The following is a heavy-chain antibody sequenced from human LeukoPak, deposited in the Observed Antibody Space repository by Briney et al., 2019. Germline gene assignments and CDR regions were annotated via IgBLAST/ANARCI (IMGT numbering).Heavy chain of an antibody. Sequence: ASVTVSCKASGYTFTSYGISWVRQPPAQGLEWMGWISAYNGNTNYAQKLQGRVTMTTDTSTSTAYMELRSLRSDDTAVYYCARRTRESGSYGRDYYMDVWGKGTTVTVSS. CDR3: ARRTRESGSYGRDYYMDV. CDR1: GYTFTSYG. D-gene: IGHD1-26*01. V-gene: IGHV1-18*01. CDR2: ISAYNGNT. J-gene: IGHJ6*03.